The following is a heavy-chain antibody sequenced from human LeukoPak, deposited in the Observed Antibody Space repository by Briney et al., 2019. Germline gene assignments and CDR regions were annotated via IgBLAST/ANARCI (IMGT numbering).Heavy chain of an antibody. D-gene: IGHD3-10*01. CDR1: GFTFSSYS. CDR3: ANAGREEPLALFITMVRGVRMDV. J-gene: IGHJ6*03. CDR2: ISSSSSYI. V-gene: IGHV3-21*01. Sequence: GGSLRLSCAASGFTFSSYSMNWVRQAPGKGLEWVSSISSSSSYIYYADSVKGRFTISRDSAKNSLYLQMNSLRAEDTAVYYCANAGREEPLALFITMVRGVRMDVWGKGTTVTISS.